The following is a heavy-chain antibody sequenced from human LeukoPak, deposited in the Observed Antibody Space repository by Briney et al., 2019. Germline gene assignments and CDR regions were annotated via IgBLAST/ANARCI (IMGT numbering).Heavy chain of an antibody. CDR2: ISWNSGSI. V-gene: IGHV3-9*01. J-gene: IGHJ4*02. CDR1: GFTFDDYA. D-gene: IGHD3-10*01. CDR3: TRDRARAGGEILDY. Sequence: GRSLRLSCAASGFTFDDYAMHWVRQAPGKGLEWVSGISWNSGSIYYADSVKGRFTISRDNAKNSLYLQMNSLRAEDTAVYYCTRDRARAGGEILDYSGQGTLVTVSS.